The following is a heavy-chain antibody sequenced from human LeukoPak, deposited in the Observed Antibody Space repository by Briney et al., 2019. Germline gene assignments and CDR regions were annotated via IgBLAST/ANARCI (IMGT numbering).Heavy chain of an antibody. CDR3: ASSIPGLYYYYYLDV. D-gene: IGHD2-2*02. CDR1: RLTFSNYA. V-gene: IGHV3-23*01. Sequence: GGSLRLSCAASRLTFSNYAMSWVRQAPGKGLEWVSGISASGGTTYYADSVKGRFTISRDNSKNTLHLQMSSLRAEDTAVYFCASSIPGLYYYYYLDVWGKGTTVTVSS. J-gene: IGHJ6*03. CDR2: ISASGGTT.